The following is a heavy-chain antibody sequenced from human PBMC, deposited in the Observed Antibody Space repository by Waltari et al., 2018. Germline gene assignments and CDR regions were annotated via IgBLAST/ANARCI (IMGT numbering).Heavy chain of an antibody. Sequence: ELQLVQPGAEVKKPGASPKTPCEGSAYSYTAYWIVRVRPMPGKGLAWMGIIYPRDSDTRYSPSFQGQVTISADKSISTAYLQWSSLKASDTAMYYCARPPVPAATTDFDYWGQGTLVTVSS. D-gene: IGHD2-2*01. CDR3: ARPPVPAATTDFDY. V-gene: IGHV5-51*01. J-gene: IGHJ4*02. CDR1: AYSYTAYW. CDR2: IYPRDSDT.